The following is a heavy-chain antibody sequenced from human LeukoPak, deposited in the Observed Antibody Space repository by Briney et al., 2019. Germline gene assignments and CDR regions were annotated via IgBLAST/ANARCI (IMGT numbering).Heavy chain of an antibody. CDR2: IYTGDNT. J-gene: IGHJ3*02. CDR3: AKDRSSSSWFDGYDI. CDR1: GFAVSSNY. V-gene: IGHV3-53*01. Sequence: PGGSLRLSCSASGFAVSSNYMSWVRQAPGKGLEWVSVIYTGDNTYYSDSVKGRFTVSRDTSKNTLNLQMNSLRAEDTAVYYCAKDRSSSSWFDGYDIWGQGTMVTVSS. D-gene: IGHD6-13*01.